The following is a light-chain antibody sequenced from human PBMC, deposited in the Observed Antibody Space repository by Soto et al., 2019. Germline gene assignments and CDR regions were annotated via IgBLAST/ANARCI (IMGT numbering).Light chain of an antibody. V-gene: IGLV1-47*02. Sequence: QSVLTQPPSASRTPGQRVTISCSGRSSNIGSNYVYWYQQLPGTAPKLLIYSNNQRPSGVPDRFSGSKSGTSASLAISGLRSEDEADYYCAAWDDSLSGLYVFGTGTKVTVL. CDR3: AAWDDSLSGLYV. CDR2: SNN. J-gene: IGLJ1*01. CDR1: SSNIGSNY.